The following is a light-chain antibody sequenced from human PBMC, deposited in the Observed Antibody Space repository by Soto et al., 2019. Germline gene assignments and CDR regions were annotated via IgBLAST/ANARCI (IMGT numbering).Light chain of an antibody. CDR1: QSISSW. V-gene: IGKV1-5*01. J-gene: IGKJ1*01. Sequence: DIQMTQSPSTLSASVGDRVTITCRASQSISSWLAWYQQKPGKAPKVLIYDAFNLESGVPSRFSGSGSGTDFTLTISSLQPGDFATYYCQEYNSLTFGQGTKVEIK. CDR3: QEYNSLT. CDR2: DAF.